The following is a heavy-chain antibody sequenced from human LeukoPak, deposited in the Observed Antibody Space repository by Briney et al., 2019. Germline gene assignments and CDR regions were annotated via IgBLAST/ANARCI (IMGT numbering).Heavy chain of an antibody. J-gene: IGHJ4*02. Sequence: KPSETLSLTCTVSGGSISSSSYYWGWIRQPPGKGLEWIGSIYYSGSTYYNPSLKSRVTISVDTSKNQFSLKLSSVTAADTAVYYCARHASLSIAAYFEYWGQGTLVTVSS. CDR1: GGSISSSSYY. V-gene: IGHV4-39*01. D-gene: IGHD6-6*01. CDR3: ARHASLSIAAYFEY. CDR2: IYYSGST.